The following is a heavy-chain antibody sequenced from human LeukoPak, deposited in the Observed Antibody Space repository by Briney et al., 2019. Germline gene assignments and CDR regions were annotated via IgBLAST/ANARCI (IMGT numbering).Heavy chain of an antibody. D-gene: IGHD6-19*01. CDR3: ARSWGSGWYGY. CDR1: GGSISSYY. CDR2: IYYSGST. J-gene: IGHJ4*02. Sequence: PSETLSLTCTVSGGSISSYYWSWIRQPPGKGLEWIGYIYYSGSTNYNPSLKSRVTISVDTSKNQFSLKLSSVTAADTAVYYCARSWGSGWYGYWGQGTLVTVSS. V-gene: IGHV4-59*01.